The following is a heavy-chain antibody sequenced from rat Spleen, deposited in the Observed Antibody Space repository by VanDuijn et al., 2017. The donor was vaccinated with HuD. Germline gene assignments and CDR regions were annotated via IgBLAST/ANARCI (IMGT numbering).Heavy chain of an antibody. J-gene: IGHJ2*01. CDR2: ISSGGST. CDR1: GFSLTSYG. Sequence: QVQLKESGPDLVQPSQTLSLTCTVSGFSLTSYGVSWVRQPPGKGLEWIATISSGGSTDYNSALKSRLSISRDTSKSQVLLKMNSLQTEDTAMYFCARYGRATGFDYWGQGVMVTVSS. CDR3: ARYGRATGFDY. D-gene: IGHD1-11*01. V-gene: IGHV2S8*01.